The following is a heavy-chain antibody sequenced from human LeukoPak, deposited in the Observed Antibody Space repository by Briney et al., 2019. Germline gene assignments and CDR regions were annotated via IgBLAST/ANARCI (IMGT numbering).Heavy chain of an antibody. CDR1: GFTFSSCG. CDR3: AKGGGGSGWDDAFDI. CDR2: ISYDGSNK. J-gene: IGHJ3*02. Sequence: PGRSLRLSCAASGFTFSSCGMHWVRQAPGKGLEWVAVISYDGSNKYYADSVKGRFTISRDNSKNTLYLQMNSLRAEDTAVYYCAKGGGGSGWDDAFDIWGQGTMVTVSP. D-gene: IGHD6-19*01. V-gene: IGHV3-30*18.